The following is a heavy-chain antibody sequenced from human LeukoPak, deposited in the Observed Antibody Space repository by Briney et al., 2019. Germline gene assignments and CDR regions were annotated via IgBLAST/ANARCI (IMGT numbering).Heavy chain of an antibody. Sequence: ASVKVSCKASGYIFTNYYMHWVRQAPGQGLEWMGWINSRSGGTNFAQKFQGRVTMTRDTSISAAYMELSRLRSDDTAVYYCARHVSSSGEDSWGQGTPVTVSS. V-gene: IGHV1-2*02. CDR3: ARHVSSSGEDS. D-gene: IGHD2-21*01. CDR1: GYIFTNYY. CDR2: INSRSGGT. J-gene: IGHJ4*02.